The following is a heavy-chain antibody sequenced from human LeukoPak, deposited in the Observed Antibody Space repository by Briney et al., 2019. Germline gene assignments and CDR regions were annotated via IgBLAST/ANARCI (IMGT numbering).Heavy chain of an antibody. CDR3: AKVPGAAPDYFDY. D-gene: IGHD1-26*01. CDR2: ISDSGGST. Sequence: PGGSLRLSCAASGFSFSSYAMSWVRQAPGKGLEWVSDISDSGGSTYYADSVKGRFTISRDNSKNTLYLQMNSLRAEDTAVYYCAKVPGAAPDYFDYWGQGTLVTVSS. V-gene: IGHV3-23*01. CDR1: GFSFSSYA. J-gene: IGHJ4*02.